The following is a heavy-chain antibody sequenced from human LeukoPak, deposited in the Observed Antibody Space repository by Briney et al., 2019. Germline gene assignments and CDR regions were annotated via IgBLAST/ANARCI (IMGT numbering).Heavy chain of an antibody. CDR3: ARGYSSCFNWFDP. D-gene: IGHD6-19*01. J-gene: IGHJ5*02. CDR2: INHSGGT. Sequence: PSETLSLTCAVYGGSFSGYYRTWIRQPPGKGLEWIGEINHSGGTKYNPSLKSRVTISVATSKNQCSLKLTSVTAADRAVYYCARGYSSCFNWFDPWGQGTLVTVSS. CDR1: GGSFSGYY. V-gene: IGHV4-34*01.